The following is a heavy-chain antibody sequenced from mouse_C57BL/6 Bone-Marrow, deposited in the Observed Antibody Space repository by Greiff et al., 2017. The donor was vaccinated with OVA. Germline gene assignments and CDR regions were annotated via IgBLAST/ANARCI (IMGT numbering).Heavy chain of an antibody. V-gene: IGHV1-50*01. CDR3: ARSNYYYGSSRYFDV. CDR2: IDPSDSYT. J-gene: IGHJ1*03. D-gene: IGHD1-1*01. Sequence: QVQLQQPGAELVKPGASVKLSCKASGYTFTSYWMQWVKQRPGQGLEWIGEIDPSDSYTNYNQKFKGKATLTVDTSSSTAYMQLSSLTSEDSAVYYCARSNYYYGSSRYFDVWGTGTTVTVSS. CDR1: GYTFTSYW.